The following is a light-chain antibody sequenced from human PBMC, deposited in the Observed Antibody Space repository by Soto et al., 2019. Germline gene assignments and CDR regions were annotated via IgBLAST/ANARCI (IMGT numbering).Light chain of an antibody. CDR2: DAS. CDR3: QQYNNWPLT. Sequence: EVVMTQSPGTLSVSPGERATLSCRASQSVSINLAWYQQKPGQAPRLLIYDASTRATGIPARFSGSGSGTEFTLTISSLQSKDFAVYYCQQYNNWPLTFGGGTKVDI. CDR1: QSVSIN. J-gene: IGKJ4*01. V-gene: IGKV3D-15*01.